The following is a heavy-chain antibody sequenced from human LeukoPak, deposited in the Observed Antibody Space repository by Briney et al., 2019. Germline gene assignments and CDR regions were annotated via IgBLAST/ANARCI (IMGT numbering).Heavy chain of an antibody. CDR2: IYYSGNT. D-gene: IGHD1-7*01. Sequence: SETLSLTCTVSGGSISSSRYYWGWIRQSPGKGLEWIGTIYYSGNTYYNPSLKSRVTISVDTSKNQFSLKVSSVTAADTAVYYCARLYGNYQNYFDYWGQGTLVTVSS. J-gene: IGHJ4*02. CDR1: GGSISSSRYY. CDR3: ARLYGNYQNYFDY. V-gene: IGHV4-39*07.